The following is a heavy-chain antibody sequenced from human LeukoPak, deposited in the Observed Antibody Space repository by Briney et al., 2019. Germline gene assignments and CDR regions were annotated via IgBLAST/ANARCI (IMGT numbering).Heavy chain of an antibody. CDR2: IYYSGST. V-gene: IGHV4-34*09. Sequence: SETLSLTCAVYGGSFSGFYWSWIRQPPGKGPEWIGYIYYSGSTYYNPSLKSRVTISVDTSKNQFSLKLSSVTAADTAVYYCARCITIFGVVIENWFDPWGQGTLVTVSS. D-gene: IGHD3-3*01. J-gene: IGHJ5*02. CDR3: ARCITIFGVVIENWFDP. CDR1: GGSFSGFY.